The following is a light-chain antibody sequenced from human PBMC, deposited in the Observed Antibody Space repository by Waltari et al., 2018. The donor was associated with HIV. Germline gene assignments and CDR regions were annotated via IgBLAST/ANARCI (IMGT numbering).Light chain of an antibody. CDR1: SLRSYY. CDR2: GKN. J-gene: IGLJ1*01. Sequence: SSELTQDPAVSVALGQTVRITCQGDSLRSYYASWYQQKPGQAPVLVIYGKNNRPSGIPDRFSGSSSGNTATLTISTVEAGDEADYYCQVCDTSNDHPYVFGTGTKVTVL. CDR3: QVCDTSNDHPYV. V-gene: IGLV3-19*01.